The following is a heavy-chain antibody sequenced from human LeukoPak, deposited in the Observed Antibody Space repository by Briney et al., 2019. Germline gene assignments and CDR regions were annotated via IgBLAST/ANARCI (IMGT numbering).Heavy chain of an antibody. V-gene: IGHV1-2*02. CDR1: GYTFTGYY. CDR2: INPNSGGT. D-gene: IGHD6-19*01. J-gene: IGHJ3*02. CDR3: ARGGSSGWYQAFDI. Sequence: ASVKVSCKASGYTFTGYYMHGVRQAPGQGLEWMGWINPNSGGTNYAQKFQGRVTMTRDTSISTAYMELSRLRSDDTAVYYCARGGSSGWYQAFDIWGQGTMVTVSS.